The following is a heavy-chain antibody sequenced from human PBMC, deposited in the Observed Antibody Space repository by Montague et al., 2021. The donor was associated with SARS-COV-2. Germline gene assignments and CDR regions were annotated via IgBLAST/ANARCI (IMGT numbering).Heavy chain of an antibody. CDR2: MNPNRGNT. CDR3: ARGRWVVTIFRSDYYFDC. J-gene: IGHJ4*02. D-gene: IGHD2-21*02. V-gene: IGHV1-8*02. Sequence: SVTVSCKASGYTFTSYDINWVRQATGQGLEWMGWMNPNRGNTGYAQNSQGRVSMTRDTSISTAYMELNSLRSEDTAVYYCARGRWVVTIFRSDYYFDCWGQGTLVTVSS. CDR1: GYTFTSYD.